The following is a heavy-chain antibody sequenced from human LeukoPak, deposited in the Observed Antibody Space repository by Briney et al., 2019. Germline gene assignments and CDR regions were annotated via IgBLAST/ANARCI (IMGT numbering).Heavy chain of an antibody. CDR2: IKQDGSEK. D-gene: IGHD1-26*01. Sequence: GGSLRLSCAASGFTFSSYEMNWVRQAPGKGLEWVANIKQDGSEKYYVDSVKGRFTISRDNAKNSLYLQMNSLRAEDTAVYYCARDRWELLDYWGQGTLVTVSS. CDR3: ARDRWELLDY. V-gene: IGHV3-7*01. J-gene: IGHJ4*02. CDR1: GFTFSSYE.